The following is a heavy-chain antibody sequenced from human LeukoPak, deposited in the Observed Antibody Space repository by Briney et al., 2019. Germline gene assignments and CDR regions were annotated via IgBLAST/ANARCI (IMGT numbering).Heavy chain of an antibody. CDR2: ISGSGGST. J-gene: IGHJ3*02. V-gene: IGHV3-23*01. D-gene: IGHD3-22*01. Sequence: PGGSLRLSCAASRFTFSSYAMSWVRQAPGKGLEWVSAISGSGGSTYYADSVKGRFTISRDNSKNTLYLQMNSLRAEDTAVYYCAKGPPLYYYDSSAAFDIWGQGTMVTVSS. CDR3: AKGPPLYYYDSSAAFDI. CDR1: RFTFSSYA.